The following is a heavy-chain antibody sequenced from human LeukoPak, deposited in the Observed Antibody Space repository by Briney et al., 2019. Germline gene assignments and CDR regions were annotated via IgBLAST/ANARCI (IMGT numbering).Heavy chain of an antibody. Sequence: SETLSLTCTVSGGSVSSSYYYWGWIRQPPGKGLEWIGEIHQSGSTYYNPSRKSRVIISVDTSKNQFSLNLSSVTAADTAVHYCARRRGSGWSPFDFWGQGTLVTVSS. CDR3: ARRRGSGWSPFDF. D-gene: IGHD6-19*01. CDR2: IHQSGST. V-gene: IGHV4-39*01. CDR1: GGSVSSSYYY. J-gene: IGHJ4*02.